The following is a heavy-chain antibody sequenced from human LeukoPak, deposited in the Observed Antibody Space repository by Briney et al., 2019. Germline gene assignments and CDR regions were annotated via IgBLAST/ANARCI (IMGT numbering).Heavy chain of an antibody. CDR1: GYTFTVYY. CDR2: INPNNGGT. Sequence: ASVKVSXKASGYTFTVYYMHWLRQAPGQGLEWMGRINPNNGGTNYAQNFQGRVTMTRDTSISTAYMELSSLISDDTAVYYCARQNMEWELLAFDYWGQGTLVTVSS. CDR3: ARQNMEWELLAFDY. V-gene: IGHV1-2*06. J-gene: IGHJ4*02. D-gene: IGHD1-26*01.